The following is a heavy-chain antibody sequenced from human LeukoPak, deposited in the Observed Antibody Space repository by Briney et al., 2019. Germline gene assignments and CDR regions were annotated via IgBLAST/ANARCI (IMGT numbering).Heavy chain of an antibody. Sequence: SSETLSLTCTVSGGSISSYYWSWIRQPPGKGLEWIGYIYYSGSTNYNPSLKSRVTISVDTSKNQFSLKLSSVTAADTAVYYCARLAYYYDSSSYYYYFDYWGQGTLVTVSS. V-gene: IGHV4-59*08. CDR1: GGSISSYY. CDR3: ARLAYYYDSSSYYYYFDY. D-gene: IGHD3-22*01. J-gene: IGHJ4*02. CDR2: IYYSGST.